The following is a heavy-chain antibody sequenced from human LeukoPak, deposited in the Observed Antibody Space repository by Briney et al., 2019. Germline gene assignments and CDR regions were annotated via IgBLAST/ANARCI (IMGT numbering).Heavy chain of an antibody. D-gene: IGHD4-17*01. CDR3: ARITVTSRPYYYYYMDV. J-gene: IGHJ6*03. V-gene: IGHV4-4*09. Sequence: SETLSLTCTVSGGSISSYYWSWIRQPPGKGQEWIGYIYTSGSTNYNPSLKSRVTISVDTSKNQFSLKLSSVTAADTAVYYCARITVTSRPYYYYYMDVWGKGTTVTVSS. CDR2: IYTSGST. CDR1: GGSISSYY.